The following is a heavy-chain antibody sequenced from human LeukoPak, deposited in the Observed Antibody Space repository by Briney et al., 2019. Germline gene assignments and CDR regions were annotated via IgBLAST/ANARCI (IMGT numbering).Heavy chain of an antibody. CDR3: ARGFYGSGSQFDY. V-gene: IGHV4-30-2*01. CDR2: IFHTGHT. D-gene: IGHD3-10*01. CDR1: GGSFSSGDYP. J-gene: IGHJ4*02. Sequence: PSETLSLTCAVFGGSFSSGDYPWSWIRQPQGKGLEWIGYIFHTGHTSYNPSLKSRVTISVDMSKNQRSLKLSSVTAADTAVYYCARGFYGSGSQFDYWGQGTLVTVSS.